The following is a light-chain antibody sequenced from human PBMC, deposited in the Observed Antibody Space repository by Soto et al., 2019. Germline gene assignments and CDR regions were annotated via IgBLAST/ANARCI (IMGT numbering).Light chain of an antibody. CDR1: QGISNW. CDR3: QQANSVLPIT. Sequence: DIQMTQSPSSVSASVGDRVTITCRASQGISNWLAWYQQKPGKAPKLLIYGASSLQGGVPSRFSGSGSGTDFTLTISSLQPEDFAIYYCQQANSVLPITFGQGTRLEIK. J-gene: IGKJ5*01. V-gene: IGKV1-12*01. CDR2: GAS.